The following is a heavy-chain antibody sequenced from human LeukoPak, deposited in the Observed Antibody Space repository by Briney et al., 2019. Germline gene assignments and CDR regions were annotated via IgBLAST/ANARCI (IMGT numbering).Heavy chain of an antibody. D-gene: IGHD3-3*01. CDR3: ARDRAWNYFDY. J-gene: IGHJ4*02. CDR2: ISNDGSRK. Sequence: GRSLRLSCAPSEFTFSRHSMHWVRQAPGKGLEWVAIISNDGSRKYYAHSVEGRFTISRDNSKNTLYLQMDSLRAEDTAVYYCARDRAWNYFDYWGQGTLVTVSS. V-gene: IGHV3-30*03. CDR1: EFTFSRHS.